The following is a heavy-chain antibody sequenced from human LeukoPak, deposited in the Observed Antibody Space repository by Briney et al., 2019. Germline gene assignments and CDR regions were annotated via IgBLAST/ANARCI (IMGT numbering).Heavy chain of an antibody. V-gene: IGHV4-61*01. CDR1: GGSVSCGSYY. Sequence: KTSETLSLTCTVSGGSVSCGSYYWSWIRQPPGKGPEWIGYIYYSGSTNYNPSLKSRVTISVDTSKNQFSLKLSSVTAADTAVYYCARGHRSIPPDTYYYDSSGYYYVYWGQGTLVTVSS. CDR2: IYYSGST. D-gene: IGHD3-22*01. J-gene: IGHJ4*02. CDR3: ARGHRSIPPDTYYYDSSGYYYVY.